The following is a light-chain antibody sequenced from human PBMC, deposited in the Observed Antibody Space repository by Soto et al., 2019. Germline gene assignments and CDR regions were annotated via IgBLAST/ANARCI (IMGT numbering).Light chain of an antibody. CDR1: QSVSSY. CDR3: QQRSNWPTWT. V-gene: IGKV3-11*01. CDR2: DAS. J-gene: IGKJ1*01. Sequence: IVLTQSPATLSLCPGERATLSCRASQSVSSYLAWYQQKPGQAPRLLIYDASNRATGIPARFSGSGSGTDFTLTISSLEPEDFAVYYCQQRSNWPTWTFGQGTKVEIK.